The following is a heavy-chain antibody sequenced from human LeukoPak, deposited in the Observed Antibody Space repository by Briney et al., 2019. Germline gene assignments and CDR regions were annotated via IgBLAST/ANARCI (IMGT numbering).Heavy chain of an antibody. CDR3: AGDYTGYFP. V-gene: IGHV3-7*03. CDR1: GFTFSSYW. Sequence: GGSLRLSCEASGFTFSSYWMSWVRQAPGKGLEWVANIKTDGSEKYYVDSVKGRFTISRDNAKNSLYLQMSSLRAEDTAVYYCAGDYTGYFPWGQGTLVIVSS. CDR2: IKTDGSEK. J-gene: IGHJ5*02. D-gene: IGHD3-9*01.